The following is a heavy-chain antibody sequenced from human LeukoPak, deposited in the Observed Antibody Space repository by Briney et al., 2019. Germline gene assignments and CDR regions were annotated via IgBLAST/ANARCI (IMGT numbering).Heavy chain of an antibody. CDR1: GGSISGYY. V-gene: IGHV4-34*01. J-gene: IGHJ5*02. D-gene: IGHD2-8*02. Sequence: SETLSLTCAVYGGSISGYYWSWIRQPPGKGLEWIGEINHSGSTNYNPSLKSRVSISVDTSKNQFSLKLSSVTAADTAVYYCARMGVYTLRGIGYNWFDPWGQGTLVTVSS. CDR3: ARMGVYTLRGIGYNWFDP. CDR2: INHSGST.